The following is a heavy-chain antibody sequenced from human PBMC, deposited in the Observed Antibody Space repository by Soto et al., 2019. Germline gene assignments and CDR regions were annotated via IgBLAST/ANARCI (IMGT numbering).Heavy chain of an antibody. CDR2: ISGSADST. V-gene: IGHV3-23*01. CDR1: GFAFNLYA. J-gene: IGHJ4*02. CDR3: AKDRNHYGSGSYFDY. D-gene: IGHD3-10*01. Sequence: EVQLLESGGGLVQPGGSRRVSCAASGFAFNLYAMSWVRQAPGKGLEGVSVISGSADSTNYEDSVKGRSTISRDNSKNTVYLQMNSLRVEDTAVYYCAKDRNHYGSGSYFDYWGQGTLVTVSS.